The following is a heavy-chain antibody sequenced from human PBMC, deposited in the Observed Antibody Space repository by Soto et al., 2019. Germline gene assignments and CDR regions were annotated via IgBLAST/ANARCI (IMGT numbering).Heavy chain of an antibody. CDR1: GGTFSSYA. CDR3: ASGREGDYVWGSYPGWFDP. CDR2: IIPIFGTA. D-gene: IGHD3-16*02. V-gene: IGHV1-69*13. Sequence: GASVKVSCKASGGTFSSYAISWVRQAPGQGLEWMGGIIPIFGTANYAQKFQGRVTITADESTSTAYMELSSLRSEDTAVYYCASGREGDYVWGSYPGWFDPWGQGTLVTVSS. J-gene: IGHJ5*02.